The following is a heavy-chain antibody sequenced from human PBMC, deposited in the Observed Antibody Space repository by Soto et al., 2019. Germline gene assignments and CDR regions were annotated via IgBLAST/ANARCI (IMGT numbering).Heavy chain of an antibody. J-gene: IGHJ4*02. CDR1: GSSISSSSYY. Sequence: SETLSLTCTVSGSSISSSSYYWGWIRQPPGKGLEWIGSIYYSGSTYYNPSLKSRVTISVDTSKNQFSLKLSSVTAADTAVYYCARRSRYCSGGSCYGYYFDYWGQGTLVTVSS. CDR3: ARRSRYCSGGSCYGYYFDY. D-gene: IGHD2-15*01. CDR2: IYYSGST. V-gene: IGHV4-39*01.